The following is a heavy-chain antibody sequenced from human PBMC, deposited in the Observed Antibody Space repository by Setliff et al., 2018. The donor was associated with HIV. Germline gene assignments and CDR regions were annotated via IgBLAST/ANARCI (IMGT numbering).Heavy chain of an antibody. Sequence: SETLSLTCAVYGGSFSGYYWSWIRQPPGKGLEWIGEINHSGSTNYNPSLKSRDTISVDTSKNQFSLKLSSVTAADTAVYYCARTPKGDYGDYESVGYFDYWGQGTLVTV. CDR1: GGSFSGYY. CDR2: INHSGST. D-gene: IGHD4-17*01. J-gene: IGHJ4*02. V-gene: IGHV4-34*01. CDR3: ARTPKGDYGDYESVGYFDY.